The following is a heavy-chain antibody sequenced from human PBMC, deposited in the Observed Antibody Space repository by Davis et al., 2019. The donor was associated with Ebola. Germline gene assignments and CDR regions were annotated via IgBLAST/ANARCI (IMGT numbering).Heavy chain of an antibody. V-gene: IGHV3-15*05. J-gene: IGHJ3*02. D-gene: IGHD1-7*01. Sequence: PGGSLRLSCAASGFTFTSAWMSWVRQAPGKGLERVGRIKSKISDGTINYAAPVKGRFTISRDDSKNTLYLQMNSLKTEDTAMYYCMSRGLISATDEAFDIWGQGTVVTVSS. CDR2: IKSKISDGTI. CDR3: MSRGLISATDEAFDI. CDR1: GFTFTSAW.